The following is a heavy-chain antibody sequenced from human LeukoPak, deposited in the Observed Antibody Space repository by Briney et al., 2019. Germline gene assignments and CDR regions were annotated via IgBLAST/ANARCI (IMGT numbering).Heavy chain of an antibody. CDR3: ARSSRSYTFDY. CDR1: GFTFSSYW. D-gene: IGHD1-26*01. V-gene: IGHV3-7*01. CDR2: IKQDGSEK. Sequence: GGSLRLSCAASGFTFSSYWMSWVRQAPGKGLEWVANIKQDGSEKYYVYSVKVQFTISRDNAKNSLYLQMNSLRAEDTAVYYCARSSRSYTFDYWGQGTLVTVSS. J-gene: IGHJ4*02.